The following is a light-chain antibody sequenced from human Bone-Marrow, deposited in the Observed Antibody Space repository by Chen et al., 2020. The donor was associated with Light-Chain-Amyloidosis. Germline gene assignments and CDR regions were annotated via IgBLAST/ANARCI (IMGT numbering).Light chain of an antibody. CDR3: QQANSFPLT. Sequence: EIVLTQSPGTLSLSPGERVTLSCRASQSVSSSYLAWYQQKPGQAPRLLIYGASSRATGIPDRFSGSGSGTDFTLTISRLEPEDFATYYCQQANSFPLTFGGGTKVEIK. CDR1: QSVSSSY. V-gene: IGKV3-20*01. CDR2: GAS. J-gene: IGKJ4*01.